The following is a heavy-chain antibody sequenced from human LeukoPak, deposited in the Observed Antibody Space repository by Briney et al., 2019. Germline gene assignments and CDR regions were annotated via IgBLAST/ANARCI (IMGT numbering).Heavy chain of an antibody. J-gene: IGHJ4*02. Sequence: ASVKVSCKASGYTFTGYDIHWVRQAPGQGLEWMGWINPNSGGTNYAQKFQGRVTMTRNTSISTAYMEVSRLRSDDTAMYYCARDHCSGGRCYSEGADNNYWGQGTLVTVSS. CDR2: INPNSGGT. D-gene: IGHD2-15*01. CDR1: GYTFTGYD. CDR3: ARDHCSGGRCYSEGADNNY. V-gene: IGHV1-2*02.